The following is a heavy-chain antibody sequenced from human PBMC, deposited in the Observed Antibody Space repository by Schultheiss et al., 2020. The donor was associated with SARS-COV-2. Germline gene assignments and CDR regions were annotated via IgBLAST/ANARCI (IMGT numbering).Heavy chain of an antibody. Sequence: SETLSLTCTVSGGSISSYYWSWIRQPPGKGLEWIGYIYYSGSTNYNPSLKSRVTISVDTSKNQFSLKLSSVTAADTAVYYCARQLWDYYDSSGYYRWDWFEPWGQGTQVTVSS. CDR1: GGSISSYY. J-gene: IGHJ5*02. CDR3: ARQLWDYYDSSGYYRWDWFEP. V-gene: IGHV4-59*08. D-gene: IGHD3-22*01. CDR2: IYYSGST.